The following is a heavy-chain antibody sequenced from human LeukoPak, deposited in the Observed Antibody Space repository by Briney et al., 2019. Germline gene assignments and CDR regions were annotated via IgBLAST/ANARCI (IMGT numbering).Heavy chain of an antibody. J-gene: IGHJ6*03. D-gene: IGHD3-10*01. CDR2: ISSSGSTI. CDR1: GFTFSDYY. Sequence: PGGSLRLSCAASGFTFSDYYMSWIRQAPGKGLEWVSYISSSGSTIYYADSVKGRFTISRDNAKNSLYLQMNSLRAEDTAVYCCARFRGRLYYYYMDVWGKGTTVTVSS. CDR3: ARFRGRLYYYYMDV. V-gene: IGHV3-11*01.